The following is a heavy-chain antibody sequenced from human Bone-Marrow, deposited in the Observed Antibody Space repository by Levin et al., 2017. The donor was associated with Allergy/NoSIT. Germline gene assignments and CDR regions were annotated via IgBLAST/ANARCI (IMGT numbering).Heavy chain of an antibody. CDR3: ARVAAAGTHYYYYGMDV. V-gene: IGHV4-39*07. CDR1: GGSISSSSHY. D-gene: IGHD6-13*01. CDR2: IYYSGST. J-gene: IGHJ6*02. Sequence: SETLSLTCTVSGGSISSSSHYWGWIRQPPGKGLEWIGSIYYSGSTYYNPSLKSRVTISVDTSKNQFSLKLSSVTAADTAVYYCARVAAAGTHYYYYGMDVWGQGTTVTVSS.